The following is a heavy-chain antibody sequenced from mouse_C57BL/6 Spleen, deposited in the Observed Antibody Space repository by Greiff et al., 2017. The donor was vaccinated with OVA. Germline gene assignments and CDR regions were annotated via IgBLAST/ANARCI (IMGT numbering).Heavy chain of an antibody. CDR2: IDPSDSYT. V-gene: IGHV1-69*01. CDR3: ARIGTTVDRDY. J-gene: IGHJ2*01. CDR1: GYTFTSYW. Sequence: VQLQQPGAELVMPGASVKLSCKASGYTFTSYWMHWVKQRPGQGLEWIGEIDPSDSYTNYNQKFKGKSTLTVDKSSSTAYMQLSSLTSEDSAVYYCARIGTTVDRDYWGQGTTLTVSS. D-gene: IGHD1-1*01.